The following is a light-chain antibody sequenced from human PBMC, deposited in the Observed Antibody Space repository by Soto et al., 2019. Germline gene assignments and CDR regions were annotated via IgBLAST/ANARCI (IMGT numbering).Light chain of an antibody. CDR3: SSYTTTNTVV. J-gene: IGLJ2*01. CDR1: DSNIGNHY. Sequence: QSVLTQPPSVSAAPGQKVTISCSGSDSNIGNHYVSWYQQLPGTTPKLLIYDDNQRPSGIPGRFSGSKSGTSATLGITGLQTGDEADYYCSSYTTTNTVVFGGGTKLTVL. CDR2: DDN. V-gene: IGLV1-51*01.